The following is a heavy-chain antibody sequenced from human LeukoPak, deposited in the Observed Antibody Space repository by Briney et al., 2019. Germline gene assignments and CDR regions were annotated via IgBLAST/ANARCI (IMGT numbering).Heavy chain of an antibody. V-gene: IGHV3-21*01. D-gene: IGHD3-10*01. CDR3: ARTMVREVIITSDYYYGMDV. CDR1: GFTFSSFS. J-gene: IGHJ6*02. Sequence: PGGSLGLSCPASGFTFSSFSITWFRKPPGKGREWFSSISSSSSYIYYADSVEGRFTISRDNAKNSLYLQMNSLRAEDTAVYYCARTMVREVIITSDYYYGMDVWGQGTTVTVSS. CDR2: ISSSSSYI.